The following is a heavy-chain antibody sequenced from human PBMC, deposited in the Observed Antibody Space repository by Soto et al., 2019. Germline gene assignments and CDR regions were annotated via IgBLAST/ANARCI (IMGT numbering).Heavy chain of an antibody. CDR3: TTRLVVVVAATYKNWFDP. D-gene: IGHD2-15*01. J-gene: IGHJ5*02. Sequence: GGPLRLSCAASLFTFSNGWIGWVRQAPGKGLEGVRRIKSKTDGGTTDYAAPVKGRFTISRDDSKNTLYLQMNSLKTEDTAVYYCTTRLVVVVAATYKNWFDPWGQGTMVTVSS. CDR2: IKSKTDGGTT. V-gene: IGHV3-15*01. CDR1: LFTFSNGW.